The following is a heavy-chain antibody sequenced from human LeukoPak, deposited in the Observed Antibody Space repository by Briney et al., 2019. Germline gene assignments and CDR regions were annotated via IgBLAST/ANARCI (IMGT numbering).Heavy chain of an antibody. V-gene: IGHV3-23*01. D-gene: IGHD1-26*01. J-gene: IGHJ4*02. CDR1: GFTLSTNA. CDR3: AKDVGKWESLHFFDY. CDR2: ISGSGAST. Sequence: GGSLGLSCLTSGFTLSTNAMSWVRQAPGKGLEWISGISGSGASTYYADSVKGRFTISRDDSRNTLYLQMNSLRGDDTAVYYCAKDVGKWESLHFFDYWGQGTLVTVSS.